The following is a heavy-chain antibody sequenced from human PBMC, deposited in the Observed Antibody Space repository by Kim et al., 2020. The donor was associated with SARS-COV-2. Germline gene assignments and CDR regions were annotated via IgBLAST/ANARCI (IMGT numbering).Heavy chain of an antibody. D-gene: IGHD4-17*01. Sequence: SVKGRFTISRDNSKNTLYLQMNSLRAEDTAVYYCAKQVTTDYYYYYGMDVWGQGTTVTVSS. V-gene: IGHV3-30*02. J-gene: IGHJ6*02. CDR3: AKQVTTDYYYYYGMDV.